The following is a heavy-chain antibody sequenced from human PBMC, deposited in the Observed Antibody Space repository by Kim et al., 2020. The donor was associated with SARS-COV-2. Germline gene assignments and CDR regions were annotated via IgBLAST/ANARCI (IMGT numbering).Heavy chain of an antibody. Sequence: GGSLRLSCAASGFTFSSYAMSWVRQAPGKGLEWVSAISGSGGSTYYADSVKGRFTISRENSKNTLYLQMNSLRAEDTAVYYCAKSLPIWGYSSSSGRSNFDYWGQGTLVTVSS. CDR2: ISGSGGST. J-gene: IGHJ4*02. CDR1: GFTFSSYA. V-gene: IGHV3-23*01. CDR3: AKSLPIWGYSSSSGRSNFDY. D-gene: IGHD6-6*01.